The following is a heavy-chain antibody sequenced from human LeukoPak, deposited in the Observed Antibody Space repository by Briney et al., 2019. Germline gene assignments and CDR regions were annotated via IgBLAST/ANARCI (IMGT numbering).Heavy chain of an antibody. V-gene: IGHV4-34*01. J-gene: IGHJ4*02. CDR1: GGSFSGYY. CDR3: ARHKAAAAGTYDY. D-gene: IGHD6-13*01. Sequence: SETLSLTCAVYGGSFSGYYWSWIRQPPGKGLEWIGEINHSGSTNYNPSLKSRVTISVDTSKNQFSLKLGSVTAADTAVYYCARHKAAAAGTYDYWGQGTLVTVSS. CDR2: INHSGST.